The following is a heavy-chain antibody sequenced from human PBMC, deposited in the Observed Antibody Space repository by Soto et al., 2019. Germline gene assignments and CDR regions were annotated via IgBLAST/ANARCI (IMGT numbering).Heavy chain of an antibody. D-gene: IGHD6-13*01. J-gene: IGHJ4*02. CDR3: ARNKAAATGPFDY. V-gene: IGHV1-69*13. CDR1: GGTFSSYA. CDR2: IVPIFGTP. Sequence: AASVKVSCKASGGTFSSYAINWVRQAPGQGLDWMGGIVPIFGTPNYAQKFQGRVTITADESTSTAYMELSSLRSEDTATYYCARNKAAATGPFDYWGQGTLVTVSS.